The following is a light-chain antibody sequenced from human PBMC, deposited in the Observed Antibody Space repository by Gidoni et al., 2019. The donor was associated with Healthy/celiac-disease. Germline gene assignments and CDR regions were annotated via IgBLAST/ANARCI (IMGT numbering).Light chain of an antibody. V-gene: IGKV1-9*01. CDR3: QQLNSYPNT. CDR1: QGISSY. CDR2: AAS. Sequence: IHLTQSPSFLSASVGDRVTITCRSSQGISSYLAWYQQKPGKAPKLLIYAASTWQSGVPSRFSGSGSGTEFTLTISSLQPEDFATYYCQQLNSYPNTFGQGTRLEIK. J-gene: IGKJ5*01.